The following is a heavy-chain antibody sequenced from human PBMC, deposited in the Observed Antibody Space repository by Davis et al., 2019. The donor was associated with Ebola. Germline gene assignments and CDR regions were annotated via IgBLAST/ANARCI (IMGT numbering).Heavy chain of an antibody. CDR2: ISGSGGST. CDR1: GFTFSSYA. V-gene: IGHV3-23*01. CDR3: AWDLLDY. J-gene: IGHJ4*02. D-gene: IGHD1-26*01. Sequence: GESLKTPCAASGFTFSSYAMSWVRQAPGKGLELVSAISGSGGSTYYADSVKGRFTISRDNSQNTLYLQMNGLRGEDTAIYYWAWDLLDYWGQGTLVTVSS.